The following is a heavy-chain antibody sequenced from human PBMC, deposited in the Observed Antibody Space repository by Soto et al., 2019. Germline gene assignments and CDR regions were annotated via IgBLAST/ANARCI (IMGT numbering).Heavy chain of an antibody. Sequence: SVELSCKASGGAFSSYAISWVRQTPGQGLEWMGGIIPIFGTANYAQKFQGRVTITADESTSTAYMELSSLRSEDTAVYYCASLVYYDFWGQGTMVTGSS. D-gene: IGHD3-3*01. CDR2: IIPIFGTA. J-gene: IGHJ3*01. CDR1: GGAFSSYA. V-gene: IGHV1-69*13. CDR3: ASLVYYDF.